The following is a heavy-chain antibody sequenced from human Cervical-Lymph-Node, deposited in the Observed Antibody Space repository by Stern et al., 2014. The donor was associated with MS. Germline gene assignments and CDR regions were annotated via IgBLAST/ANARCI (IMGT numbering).Heavy chain of an antibody. V-gene: IGHV4-61*02. D-gene: IGHD3-16*01. CDR3: ARDRLYDTVWYQWYFDL. CDR2: VYDMGSP. J-gene: IGHJ2*01. CDR1: GGSISGGDFY. Sequence: QVQLQESGPGLVKPSQTLSLTCTVSGGSISGGDFYWSWIRQSTGKGLEWIGRVYDMGSPVYNPSLRIRVPMSVDPPKNKFPLRRTCVTAADTAVYYCARDRLYDTVWYQWYFDLWGRGTLVTVSS.